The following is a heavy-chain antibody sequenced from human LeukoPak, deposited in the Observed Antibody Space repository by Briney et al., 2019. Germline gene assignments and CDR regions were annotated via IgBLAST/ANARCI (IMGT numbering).Heavy chain of an antibody. D-gene: IGHD3-10*01. V-gene: IGHV1-2*02. Sequence: ASVKVSCKASGYTFTNYYMHWVRQAPGQGLEWMGWINPNSGGTNYAQKFQGRVTMTRDTSISTAYMELSRLRSDDTAVYYCARGAEIRGWITMVRGDALDIWGQGTMVTVSS. CDR3: ARGAEIRGWITMVRGDALDI. J-gene: IGHJ3*02. CDR1: GYTFTNYY. CDR2: INPNSGGT.